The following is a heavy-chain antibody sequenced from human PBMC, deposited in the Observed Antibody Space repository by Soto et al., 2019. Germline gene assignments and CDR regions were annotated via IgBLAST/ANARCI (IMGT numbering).Heavy chain of an antibody. J-gene: IGHJ4*02. CDR2: INAGNGNT. CDR3: ARDVSIAAALYDY. CDR1: GYTFTSYA. D-gene: IGHD6-13*01. Sequence: ASVKVSCKASGYTFTSYAMHWVRQAPGQRLEWMGWINAGNGNTKYSQKFQGRVTIARDTSASTAYMELSSLRSEDTAVYYCARDVSIAAALYDYWGQGTLVTVSS. V-gene: IGHV1-3*01.